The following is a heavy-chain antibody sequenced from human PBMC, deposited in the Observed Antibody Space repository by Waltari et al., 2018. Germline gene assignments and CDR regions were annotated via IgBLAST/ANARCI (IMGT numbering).Heavy chain of an antibody. Sequence: QVQLQESGPSLLKPSETLSLICTVSGGSIRGFYWSWVRQPPGQGLDWLGYIYYTGRTNFNPSLTSRVTMSVATSKNQFSLKLSSVTAADTAFYYCARGGGGDWEWFDPWGQGTLVTVSS. CDR3: ARGGGGDWEWFDP. CDR2: IYYTGRT. V-gene: IGHV4-59*01. D-gene: IGHD2-21*02. CDR1: GGSIRGFY. J-gene: IGHJ5*02.